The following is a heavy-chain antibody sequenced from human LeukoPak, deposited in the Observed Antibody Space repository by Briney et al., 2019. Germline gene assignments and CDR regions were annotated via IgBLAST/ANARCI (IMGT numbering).Heavy chain of an antibody. CDR2: IYSGGST. Sequence: GGSLRLSCAASGFTVSSNFMSWVHQAPGKGLEWVSVIYSGGSTYYADSVKGRFTISGDNSKNTLYLQMNSLRADDTAVYYCARDVGFIVGATPGAFDIWGQGTMVTVSS. V-gene: IGHV3-66*01. CDR3: ARDVGFIVGATPGAFDI. CDR1: GFTVSSNF. D-gene: IGHD1-26*01. J-gene: IGHJ3*02.